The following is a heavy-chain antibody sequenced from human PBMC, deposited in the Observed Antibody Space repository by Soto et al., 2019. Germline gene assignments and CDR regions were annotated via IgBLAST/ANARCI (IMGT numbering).Heavy chain of an antibody. CDR3: ARDGPSGSYNLDY. CDR1: GYTFTSYY. CDR2: FNPSGGST. J-gene: IGHJ4*02. Sequence: ASVKVSCKASGYTFTSYYMHWVRQAPGQGPEWMGIFNPSGGSTTYAQKFQGRVTMTGDTSTSTVYMELSSLRSEDTAVYYCARDGPSGSYNLDYWGQGTLVTVSS. D-gene: IGHD1-26*01. V-gene: IGHV1-46*01.